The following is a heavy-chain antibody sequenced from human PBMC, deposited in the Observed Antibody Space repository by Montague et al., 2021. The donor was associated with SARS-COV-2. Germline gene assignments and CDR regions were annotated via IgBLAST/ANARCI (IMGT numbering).Heavy chain of an antibody. CDR3: ARQDPYSKQKFYYYYYMDV. J-gene: IGHJ6*03. CDR2: IYYSGST. CDR1: GGSISSSSYY. D-gene: IGHD4-11*01. Sequence: SETLSLTCTVSGGSISSSSYYWGWIRQPPGKGLEWIGSIYYSGSTYYNPSLKSRVTISVDTSKNQFSLKLSSVTAADTAVYYCARQDPYSKQKFYYYYYMDVWGKGTTVTVSS. V-gene: IGHV4-39*01.